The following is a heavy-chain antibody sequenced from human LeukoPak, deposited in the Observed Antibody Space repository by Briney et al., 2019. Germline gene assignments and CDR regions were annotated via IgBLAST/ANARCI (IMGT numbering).Heavy chain of an antibody. CDR1: GGSFSGYY. CDR3: AGRRSGWYDY. Sequence: SETLSLTCAVYGGSFSGYYWSWIRQPPGKGLEWIGEINHSGSTNYNPSLKSRVTISVDTSKNQFSLKLSSVTAADTAVYYCAGRRSGWYDYWGQGTLVTVSS. CDR2: INHSGST. D-gene: IGHD6-19*01. J-gene: IGHJ4*02. V-gene: IGHV4-34*01.